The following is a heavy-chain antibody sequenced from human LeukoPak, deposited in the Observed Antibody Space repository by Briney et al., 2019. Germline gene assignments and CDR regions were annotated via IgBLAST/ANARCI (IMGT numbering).Heavy chain of an antibody. D-gene: IGHD1-26*01. Sequence: GGSLRLSCAASGFTFSSYAMSWVRQAPGKGLEWVSAISGSGGSTYYADSVKDRFTISRDNSKNTLYLQMNSLRAEDTAVYYCAKASGSYNLYYFDYWGQGTLVTVSS. J-gene: IGHJ4*02. CDR3: AKASGSYNLYYFDY. V-gene: IGHV3-23*01. CDR2: ISGSGGST. CDR1: GFTFSSYA.